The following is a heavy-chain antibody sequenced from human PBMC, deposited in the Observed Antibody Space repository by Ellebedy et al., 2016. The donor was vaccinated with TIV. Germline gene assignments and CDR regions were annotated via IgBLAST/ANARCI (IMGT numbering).Heavy chain of an antibody. D-gene: IGHD6-13*01. CDR1: GFIFSDYY. CDR2: ISSSGTTI. J-gene: IGHJ5*02. Sequence: GGSLRLSCAASGFIFSDYYVSWIRQAPGKGLEWVSYISSSGTTIYYADSVKGRFTISRDNAKNSLYLQMNSLRADDTAVYYCARDARFIDQQHNWFDPWGQGTLVTVSS. CDR3: ARDARFIDQQHNWFDP. V-gene: IGHV3-11*01.